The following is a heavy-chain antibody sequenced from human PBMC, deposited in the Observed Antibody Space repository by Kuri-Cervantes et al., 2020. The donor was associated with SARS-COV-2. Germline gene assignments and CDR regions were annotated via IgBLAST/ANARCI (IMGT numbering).Heavy chain of an antibody. CDR2: IYPGDSDT. CDR3: ARRVAESIRDDVFDI. V-gene: IGHV5-51*01. D-gene: IGHD6-19*01. Sequence: GESLKISCKGSGYSFISYWIGWVRQMPGKGLEWMGIIYPGDSDTRYSPSFQGQVTISADKSISTAYLQWSSLKASDTAMYYCARRVAESIRDDVFDIWGQGTMVTVSS. J-gene: IGHJ3*02. CDR1: GYSFISYW.